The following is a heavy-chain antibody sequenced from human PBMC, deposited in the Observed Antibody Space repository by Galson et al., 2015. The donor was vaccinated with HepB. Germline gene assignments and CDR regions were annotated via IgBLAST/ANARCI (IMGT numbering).Heavy chain of an antibody. CDR1: GYTFTSYG. V-gene: IGHV1-18*04. D-gene: IGHD2-15*01. Sequence: SVKVSCKASGYTFTSYGISWVRQAPGQGLERMGWISAYNGNTNYAQKLQGRVTMTTDTSTSTAYMELRSLRSDDTAVYYCARTSSLVVVVAATRWFDPWGQGTLVTVSS. CDR3: ARTSSLVVVVAATRWFDP. J-gene: IGHJ5*02. CDR2: ISAYNGNT.